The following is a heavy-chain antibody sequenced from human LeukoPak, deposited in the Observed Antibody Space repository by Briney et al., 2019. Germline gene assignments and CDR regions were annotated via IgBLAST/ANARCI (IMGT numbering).Heavy chain of an antibody. CDR1: GFTFSSYW. Sequence: AGGSLRLSCAASGFTFSSYWMSWVRQAPGKGLEWVANIKQDGSEKYYVDSVKGRFTISRDNAKNSLYLQMNSLRAEDTAVYYCVKDYRYNSHFDYWGQGTLVTVSS. J-gene: IGHJ4*02. V-gene: IGHV3-7*01. D-gene: IGHD3-16*02. CDR2: IKQDGSEK. CDR3: VKDYRYNSHFDY.